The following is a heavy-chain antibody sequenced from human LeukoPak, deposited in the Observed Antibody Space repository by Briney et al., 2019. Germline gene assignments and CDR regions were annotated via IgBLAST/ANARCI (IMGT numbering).Heavy chain of an antibody. J-gene: IGHJ3*02. D-gene: IGHD1-26*01. CDR1: GFTFSTYT. CDR3: ARDPTSSWETAFDI. V-gene: IGHV3-21*01. CDR2: ISDSSTYI. Sequence: GGSLRLSCAASGFTFSTYTMNWVRQATGKGLEWVSSISDSSTYIYYADSLKGRFTISRDNAKNSLYLQMNSLRVDDTAVYYCARDPTSSWETAFDIWGQGTMVTVSS.